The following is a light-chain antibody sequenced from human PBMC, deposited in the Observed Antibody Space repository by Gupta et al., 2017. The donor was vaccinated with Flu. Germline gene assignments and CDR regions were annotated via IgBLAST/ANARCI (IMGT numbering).Light chain of an antibody. CDR3: QSYDSSLSGWV. CDR2: GNS. V-gene: IGLV1-40*01. J-gene: IGLJ3*02. Sequence: QPVLSQPPSVSGSPGQRVTISCTGSSCNVGEGYDVHCYQQLQGPAPKPLIYGNSNRPSVVPARFSGSKSGTSTSLAITRLQAEDEADYYYQSYDSSLSGWVFGGGTKLTVL. CDR1: SCNVGEGYD.